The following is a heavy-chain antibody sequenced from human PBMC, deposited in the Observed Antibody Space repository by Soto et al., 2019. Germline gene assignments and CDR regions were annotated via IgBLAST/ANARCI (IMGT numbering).Heavy chain of an antibody. CDR1: GGSISSYY. J-gene: IGHJ6*02. CDR2: IYTSGST. Sequence: PSKTLSLTCTVSGGSISSYYWSWIRQPAGKGLEWIGRIYTSGSTNYNPSLKSRVTMSVDTSKNQFSLKLSSVTAADTAVYYCARGGGIAAAGTYYYYYGMDVWGQGTTVTVSS. V-gene: IGHV4-4*07. D-gene: IGHD6-13*01. CDR3: ARGGGIAAAGTYYYYYGMDV.